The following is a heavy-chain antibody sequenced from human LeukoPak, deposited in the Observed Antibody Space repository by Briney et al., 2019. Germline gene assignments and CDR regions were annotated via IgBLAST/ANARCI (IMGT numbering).Heavy chain of an antibody. CDR1: GFTFDDYA. Sequence: PGGSLRLSCAASGFTFDDYAMHWVRQAPGKGLEWVSGISWNSGSIGYADSVKGRFTISRDNAKNSLYLQMNSLRAEDTALYYCAKDMFDFPYYYYMDVWGKGTTVTVSS. J-gene: IGHJ6*03. D-gene: IGHD3/OR15-3a*01. CDR2: ISWNSGSI. V-gene: IGHV3-9*01. CDR3: AKDMFDFPYYYYMDV.